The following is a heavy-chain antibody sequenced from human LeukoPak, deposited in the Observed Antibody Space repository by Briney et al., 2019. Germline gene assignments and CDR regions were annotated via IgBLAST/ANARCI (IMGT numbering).Heavy chain of an antibody. CDR3: AKHRGSFFEAFDI. CDR1: GASINSRDYY. CDR2: IYSDGNT. D-gene: IGHD1-26*01. Sequence: SETLSLTCTVSGASINSRDYYWGWIRQPPGQGLEWIGSIYSDGNTYYNPSLKSRVSISADPSKNHFSLWLNSVTAADMAVYYCAKHRGSFFEAFDIWGQGTAVSVSS. V-gene: IGHV4-39*01. J-gene: IGHJ3*02.